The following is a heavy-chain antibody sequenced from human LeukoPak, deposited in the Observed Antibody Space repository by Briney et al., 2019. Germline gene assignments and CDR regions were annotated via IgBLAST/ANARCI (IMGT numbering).Heavy chain of an antibody. D-gene: IGHD4-17*01. CDR1: GFTFSSYG. J-gene: IGHJ4*02. CDR2: ISYDGSNK. CDR3: AKPSTVYGDFDY. Sequence: GRSLRLSCAASGFTFSSYGMHWVRQAPGKGLEWVAVISYDGSNKYYADSVKGRFTISRDNSKNTLYLQMSSLRAEDTAVYYCAKPSTVYGDFDYWGQGTLVTVSS. V-gene: IGHV3-30*18.